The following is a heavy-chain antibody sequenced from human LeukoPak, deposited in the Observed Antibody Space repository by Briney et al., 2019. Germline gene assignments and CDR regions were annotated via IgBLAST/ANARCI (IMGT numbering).Heavy chain of an antibody. CDR3: ARATTVGSYYYYGMDV. D-gene: IGHD4-23*01. Sequence: SETLSLTCTVYGGSFSGYYWSWIRQPPGKGLEWIGEINHSGSTNYNPSLKSRVTISVDTSKNQFSLKLSSVTAADTAVYYCARATTVGSYYYYGMDVWGQGTTVTVSS. V-gene: IGHV4-34*01. CDR2: INHSGST. J-gene: IGHJ6*02. CDR1: GGSFSGYY.